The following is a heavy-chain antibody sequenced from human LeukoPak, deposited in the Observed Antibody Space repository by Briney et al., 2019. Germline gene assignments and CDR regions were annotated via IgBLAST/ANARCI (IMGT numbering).Heavy chain of an antibody. Sequence: PGGSLRLSCAASGFTFSDYYMSWIRQAPGKGLEWVSYISSSGSTIYYADSVKGRFTIPRDNAKNSLYLQMNSLRAEDTAVYYCARVEKYFSSTSCSDDAFDIWGQGTMVTVSS. CDR3: ARVEKYFSSTSCSDDAFDI. D-gene: IGHD2-2*01. CDR2: ISSSGSTI. J-gene: IGHJ3*02. V-gene: IGHV3-11*01. CDR1: GFTFSDYY.